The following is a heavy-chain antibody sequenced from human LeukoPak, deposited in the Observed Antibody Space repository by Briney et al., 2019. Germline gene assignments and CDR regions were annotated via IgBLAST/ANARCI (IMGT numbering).Heavy chain of an antibody. V-gene: IGHV1-2*06. Sequence: ASVKVSCKTSGYTFTNYYIHWVRQAPGQGLEWMGRFDPNTGSTKSAKNFQGRVTMTRDTSISTAYMALSGLRSDDTAVYYCASLYDIVGTTVDYWGQGTLVTVSS. J-gene: IGHJ4*02. D-gene: IGHD1-26*01. CDR3: ASLYDIVGTTVDY. CDR2: FDPNTGST. CDR1: GYTFTNYY.